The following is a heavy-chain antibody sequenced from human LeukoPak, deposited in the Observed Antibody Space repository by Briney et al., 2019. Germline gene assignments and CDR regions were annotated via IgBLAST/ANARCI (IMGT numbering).Heavy chain of an antibody. CDR2: ISSSGSTI. D-gene: IGHD3-22*01. CDR3: AKDHDSSGYGPFDP. V-gene: IGHV3-11*01. CDR1: GFTFSDYF. Sequence: GGSLRLSCAASGFTFSDYFMSWIRQAPGKGLEWVSYISSSGSTIYYADSVKGRFTISRDNAKNSLYLQMNSLRAEDMALYYCAKDHDSSGYGPFDPWGQGTLVTVSS. J-gene: IGHJ5*02.